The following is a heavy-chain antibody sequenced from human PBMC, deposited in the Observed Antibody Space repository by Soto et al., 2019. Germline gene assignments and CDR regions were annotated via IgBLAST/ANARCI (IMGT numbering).Heavy chain of an antibody. D-gene: IGHD3-3*01. J-gene: IGHJ6*02. CDR1: GFTFSSYW. CDR3: ARDRYSYYDFWSGSLPYYYYGMDV. CDR2: IKQDGSEK. V-gene: IGHV3-7*01. Sequence: GGSLRLSXAASGFTFSSYWMSWVRQAPGKGLEWVANIKQDGSEKYYVDSVKGRFTISRDNAKNSLYLQMNSLRAEDTAVYYCARDRYSYYDFWSGSLPYYYYGMDVWGQGTTVTV.